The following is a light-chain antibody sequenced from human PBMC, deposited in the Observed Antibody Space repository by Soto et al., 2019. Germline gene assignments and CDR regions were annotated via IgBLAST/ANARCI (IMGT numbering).Light chain of an antibody. J-gene: IGKJ1*01. Sequence: EIVLTQSPGTLSLSPGERATLSCRASQSGSSYYLAWYQQKPGQAPRLLIYGASSRATGMPDRFSGRWSGTQFTLPITRLAPEDFAANEAQQYPRSLTRTFGQGTKVDIK. CDR1: QSGSSYY. CDR2: GAS. CDR3: QQYPRSLTRT. V-gene: IGKV3-20*01.